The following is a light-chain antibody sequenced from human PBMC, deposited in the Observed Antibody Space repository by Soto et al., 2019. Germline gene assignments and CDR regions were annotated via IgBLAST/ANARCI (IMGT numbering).Light chain of an antibody. CDR2: DAS. Sequence: QMTQSPSTLSASVGDRVRITCRASQSISSWLAWYQQKPGKAPKLLIYDASSLESGVPSRFSGSGSGTEFTLTISSLQPDDFATYYCQQYNSFWTFGQGTKVDIK. CDR3: QQYNSFWT. J-gene: IGKJ1*01. CDR1: QSISSW. V-gene: IGKV1-5*01.